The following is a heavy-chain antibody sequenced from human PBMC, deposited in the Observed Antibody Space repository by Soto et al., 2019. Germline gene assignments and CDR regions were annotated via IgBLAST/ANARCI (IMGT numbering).Heavy chain of an antibody. J-gene: IGHJ5*02. CDR2: INGDGSGT. D-gene: IGHD2-15*01. CDR1: GFTFSNYW. Sequence: EVPLVESGGGLIQPGGSLRLSCAASGFTFSNYWMHWVRHAPGKGLVWVSRINGDGSGTTYADFGKGRFTMSRDNVKSTVYLQMTSLRAEDTAVYYCVRSCRSGGNCYCWFDPWGQGTLVTVSS. V-gene: IGHV3-74*01. CDR3: VRSCRSGGNCYCWFDP.